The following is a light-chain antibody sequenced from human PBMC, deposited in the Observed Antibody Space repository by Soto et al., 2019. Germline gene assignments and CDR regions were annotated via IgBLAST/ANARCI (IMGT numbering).Light chain of an antibody. CDR3: GSFAGPVWV. V-gene: IGLV2-8*01. J-gene: IGLJ3*02. CDR2: GVT. Sequence: QSALTQPPSASGSPGQSVTISCTGTSSDIGGYDHVSWYRQDPGKAPKVMIYGVTKRPSGVPDRFSGSKAGNTASLTVFGLQAEDEANYYCGSFAGPVWVFGGGTKLTVL. CDR1: SSDIGGYDH.